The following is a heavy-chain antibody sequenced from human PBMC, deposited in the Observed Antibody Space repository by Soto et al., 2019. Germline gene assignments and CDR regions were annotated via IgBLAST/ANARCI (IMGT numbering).Heavy chain of an antibody. Sequence: QVQLVQSGAEVKKPGSSVKVSCKASGGTFSSYTISWVRQAPGQGLEWMGRIIPILGIANYAQKFQGRVTITADKSTSTAYMELSSLRSEDTAVYYCAGVTAMVTRLLVLWGQGTLVTVSS. V-gene: IGHV1-69*02. D-gene: IGHD5-18*01. J-gene: IGHJ4*02. CDR1: GGTFSSYT. CDR3: AGVTAMVTRLLVL. CDR2: IIPILGIA.